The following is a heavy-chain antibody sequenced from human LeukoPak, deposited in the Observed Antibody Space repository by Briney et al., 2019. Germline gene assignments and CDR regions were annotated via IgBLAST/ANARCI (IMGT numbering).Heavy chain of an antibody. CDR2: ISGLNTM. CDR3: ARGRDTVVVLGATAYDF. CDR1: GFTFRLYS. D-gene: IGHD2-15*01. J-gene: IGHJ4*02. V-gene: IGHV3-48*01. Sequence: GGSLRLSCAASGFTFRLYSMNWVRQAPGKGLEWLSYISGLNTMYYADSVKGRFPISRDNAKNSLYLQMNNLRVEDTAVYYCARGRDTVVVLGATAYDFWGQGTLVTDSS.